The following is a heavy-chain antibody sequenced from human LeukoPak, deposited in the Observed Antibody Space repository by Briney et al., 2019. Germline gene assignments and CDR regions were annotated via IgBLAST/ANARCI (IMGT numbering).Heavy chain of an antibody. D-gene: IGHD6-13*01. CDR2: IYYSGNT. CDR3: ARLARVAAAGSYSYHSLDV. CDR1: GGSISSSSYY. Sequence: SETLSLTCTVSGGSISSSSYYWGWIRQPPGKGLEWIGYIYYSGNTNYNPSLKSRFTISVDTSKNQFSPRLTSVTAADTAVYYCARLARVAAAGSYSYHSLDVWGQGTTVTVSS. V-gene: IGHV4-61*05. J-gene: IGHJ6*02.